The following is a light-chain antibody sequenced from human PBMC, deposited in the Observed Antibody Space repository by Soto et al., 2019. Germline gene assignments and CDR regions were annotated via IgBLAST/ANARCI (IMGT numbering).Light chain of an antibody. J-gene: IGKJ2*01. CDR3: QQYGSSPYT. V-gene: IGKV3-20*01. Sequence: EIVLTQSPGTLSLSPGERATLSCRASQSVSSSYLAWYQQKPGQAPRLLIYGASTRATGIADRFSGSGSGTDFILTISRLEPEDFAVYYCQQYGSSPYTFGQGTKLEIK. CDR2: GAS. CDR1: QSVSSSY.